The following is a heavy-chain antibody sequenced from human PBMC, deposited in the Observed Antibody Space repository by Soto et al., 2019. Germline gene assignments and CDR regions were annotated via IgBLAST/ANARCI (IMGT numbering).Heavy chain of an antibody. J-gene: IGHJ5*02. CDR3: ARDAIGYCISPSCAWFAP. V-gene: IGHV4-31*03. Sequence: QVQLQESGPGLVKPSQTLSLTCTVSGGSISSGGYYWSWIRQHPGTALEWIGYIYYSRSTYYNPSLMCGVTTSVATSKNQFSRKLSSVTAADTAVYYCARDAIGYCISPSCAWFAPWGQGALVTVSS. CDR1: GGSISSGGYY. CDR2: IYYSRST. D-gene: IGHD2-2*01.